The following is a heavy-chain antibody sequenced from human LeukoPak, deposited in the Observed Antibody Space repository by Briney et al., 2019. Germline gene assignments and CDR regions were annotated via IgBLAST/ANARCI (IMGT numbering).Heavy chain of an antibody. Sequence: SGGSLRLSCAASGFTFSSYSMNWVRQAPGKGLEWVSSISSSSSYIYYADSVKGRFTISRDNAKNSLYLQMNSLRAEDTAVYYCARDRRLDFWSGYFDYWAREPWSPSPQ. J-gene: IGHJ4*02. CDR3: ARDRRLDFWSGYFDY. V-gene: IGHV3-21*01. D-gene: IGHD3-3*01. CDR2: ISSSSSYI. CDR1: GFTFSSYS.